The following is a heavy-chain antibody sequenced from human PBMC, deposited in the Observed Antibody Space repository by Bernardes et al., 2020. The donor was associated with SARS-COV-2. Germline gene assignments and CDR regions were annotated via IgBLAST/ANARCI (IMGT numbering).Heavy chain of an antibody. CDR1: DGSISGYY. Sequence: SETLSLTCTVSDGSISGYYWSWIRQPAGKGLEWIGRIYTSGSTNYNPSLKSRVTMSIDTSKNQLSLTLTSVTAADTAVYYCARSTLSYDYVWEFWGQGTLVTVSS. D-gene: IGHD3-16*01. V-gene: IGHV4-4*07. CDR2: IYTSGST. J-gene: IGHJ4*02. CDR3: ARSTLSYDYVWEF.